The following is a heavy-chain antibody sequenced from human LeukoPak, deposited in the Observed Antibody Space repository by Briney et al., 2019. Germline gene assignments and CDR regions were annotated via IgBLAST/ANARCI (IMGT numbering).Heavy chain of an antibody. CDR1: SGFA. CDR3: AKGHRSSSSDS. Sequence: GESLRLSCAAFSGFAMSWVRQAPGKGLEWVSAINGRGDDTYYPDSVKGRCTISRDNSNNTLYLQMNSLRAEDTAVYYCAKGHRSSSSDSWGQGILVTVSS. CDR2: INGRGDDT. V-gene: IGHV3-23*01. J-gene: IGHJ5*02. D-gene: IGHD6-19*01.